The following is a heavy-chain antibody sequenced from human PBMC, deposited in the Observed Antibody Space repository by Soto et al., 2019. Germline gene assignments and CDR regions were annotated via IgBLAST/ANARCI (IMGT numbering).Heavy chain of an antibody. D-gene: IGHD6-13*01. V-gene: IGHV3-30-3*01. Sequence: PGGSLRLSCAASGFTFSSYAMHWVRQAPGKGLEWVAVISYDGSNKYYADSVKGRFTTSRDNSKNTLYLQMNSLRAEDTAVYYCARDQGQQLANYYYGMDVRGQGTKVTVSS. CDR1: GFTFSSYA. CDR2: ISYDGSNK. CDR3: ARDQGQQLANYYYGMDV. J-gene: IGHJ6*02.